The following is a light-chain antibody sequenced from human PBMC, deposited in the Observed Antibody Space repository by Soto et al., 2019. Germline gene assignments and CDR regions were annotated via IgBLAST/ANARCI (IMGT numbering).Light chain of an antibody. CDR2: DAS. J-gene: IGKJ1*01. CDR1: QSIGLA. Sequence: EIVLTQSPATLSLSPGERATLSCRASQSIGLAIAWYQHKPGQAPRLLIYDASSRATGIPDRFSGGGSGTEFTLTISSLQSEDFAVYFCQQYNAWPWTFGQGTKVEIK. V-gene: IGKV3D-15*01. CDR3: QQYNAWPWT.